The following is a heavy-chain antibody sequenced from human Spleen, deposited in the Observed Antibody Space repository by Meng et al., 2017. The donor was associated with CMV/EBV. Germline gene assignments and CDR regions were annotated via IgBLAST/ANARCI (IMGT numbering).Heavy chain of an antibody. CDR3: AGTTVTTLIYYYYGMDV. D-gene: IGHD4-11*01. CDR1: GFTFSSYS. CDR2: IYSGGST. Sequence: GESLKISCAASGFTFSSYSMNWVRQAPGKGLEWVSVIYSGGSTYYADSVKGRFTISRDNSKNTLYLQMNSLRAEDTAVYYCAGTTVTTLIYYYYGMDVWGQGTTVTVSS. V-gene: IGHV3-66*02. J-gene: IGHJ6*02.